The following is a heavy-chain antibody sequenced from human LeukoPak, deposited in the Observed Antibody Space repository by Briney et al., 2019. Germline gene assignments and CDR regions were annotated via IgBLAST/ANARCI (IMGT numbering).Heavy chain of an antibody. V-gene: IGHV3-74*01. CDR2: INTDGSTT. CDR1: GFTFSNYW. J-gene: IGHJ6*03. CDR3: AREEWNDGVYMDV. D-gene: IGHD1-1*01. Sequence: GGSLRLSCAASGFTFSNYWIHWVRQAPGKGPVWVSRINTDGSTTSYADFVKGRFTISRDNAKDTLYLQMNSLGVEDTAVYYCAREEWNDGVYMDVWGKGTTVTVSS.